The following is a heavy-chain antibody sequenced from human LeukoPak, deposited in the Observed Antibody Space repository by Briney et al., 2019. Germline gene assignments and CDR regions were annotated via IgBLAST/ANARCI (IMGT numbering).Heavy chain of an antibody. D-gene: IGHD4-17*01. CDR3: ARSTVTRRDAFDI. V-gene: IGHV4-59*01. J-gene: IGHJ3*02. CDR1: GGSISSYY. CDR2: IYYSGST. Sequence: SETLSLTCTVSGGSISSYYWSWIRQPPGKGLEWIGYIYYSGSTNYNPSLKSRVTISVDTSKNQFSLKLSSVTAADTAVYYCARSTVTRRDAFDIWGQGTMVTVSS.